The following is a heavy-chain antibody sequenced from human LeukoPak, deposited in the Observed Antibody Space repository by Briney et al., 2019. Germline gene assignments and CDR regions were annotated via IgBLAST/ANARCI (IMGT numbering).Heavy chain of an antibody. V-gene: IGHV1-46*01. J-gene: IGHJ5*02. D-gene: IGHD1-26*01. Sequence: GASVKLSCKASGYTFTSFYINWVRQAPGQGFEWMGKINPSGGTTTYAQTFQGRVTMTRDTSTSTVYMDLIRLRPEDTAVYYCAKGGSFYDATTSPWDWLDPWGQGTLVTVSS. CDR3: AKGGSFYDATTSPWDWLDP. CDR1: GYTFTSFY. CDR2: INPSGGTT.